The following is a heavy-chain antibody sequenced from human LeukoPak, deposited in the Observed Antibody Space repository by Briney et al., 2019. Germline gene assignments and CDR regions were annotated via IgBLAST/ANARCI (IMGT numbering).Heavy chain of an antibody. D-gene: IGHD3-3*01. CDR3: ARDKRGENWFDP. J-gene: IGHJ5*02. Sequence: GRSLRLSCAASGFTFSSYGMHWVRQAPGKGLEWVAVIWYDGSNKYYADSVKGRFTISRDNSKNTLYLQMNSLRAEDTAVYYCARDKRGENWFDPWGQGTLVTVSS. V-gene: IGHV3-33*01. CDR1: GFTFSSYG. CDR2: IWYDGSNK.